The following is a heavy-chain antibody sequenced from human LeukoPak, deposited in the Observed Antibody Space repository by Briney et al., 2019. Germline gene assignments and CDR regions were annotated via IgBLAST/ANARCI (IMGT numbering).Heavy chain of an antibody. Sequence: SETLSLTCTVSGGSVSSGSYYWSWIRQPPGKGLEWIGYIYYSGSTNYNPSLKSRVTISVDTSKNHFSLKLSSVTAADTAVYYCARAVTIFGVVTPFFDYWGQGTLVTVSS. D-gene: IGHD3-3*01. J-gene: IGHJ4*02. CDR3: ARAVTIFGVVTPFFDY. CDR1: GGSVSSGSYY. V-gene: IGHV4-61*01. CDR2: IYYSGST.